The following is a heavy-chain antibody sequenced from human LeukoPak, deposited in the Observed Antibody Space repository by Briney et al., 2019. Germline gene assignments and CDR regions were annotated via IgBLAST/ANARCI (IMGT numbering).Heavy chain of an antibody. D-gene: IGHD2-15*01. J-gene: IGHJ3*02. CDR1: GFAFSSYW. CDR2: IKQDGSEK. CDR3: ARDRNYCSSDRCYDAFDI. Sequence: GGSLRLSCAASGFAFSSYWMSWFRQAPGQGLEWVANIKQDGSEKFYADSVTGRFTVSRDNAENSLFLQMSNLRADDTSVYYCARDRNYCSSDRCYDAFDIWGQGTMVTVSS. V-gene: IGHV3-7*01.